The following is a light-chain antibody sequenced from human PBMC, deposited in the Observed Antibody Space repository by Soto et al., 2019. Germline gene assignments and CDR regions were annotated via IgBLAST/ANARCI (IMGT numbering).Light chain of an antibody. CDR1: ASSIAARYD. V-gene: IGLV1-40*01. CDR3: SSYTSSSTLYV. Sequence: QSVLTQPPSVSGAPGQGVTISCTGTASSIAARYDVHWYQQIPGMAPKLLISGNNNRPSGVPDRFSASKSGISAFLAITGLQAADEADYYCSSYTSSSTLYVFGTGTKLTVL. J-gene: IGLJ1*01. CDR2: GNN.